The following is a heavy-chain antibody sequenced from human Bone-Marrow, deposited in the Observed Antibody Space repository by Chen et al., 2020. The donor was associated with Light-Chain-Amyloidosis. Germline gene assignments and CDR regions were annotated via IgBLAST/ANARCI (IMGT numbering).Heavy chain of an antibody. CDR1: GGSISIYY. Sequence: QVQLQESGPGLVKPSETLSLTCSVSGGSISIYYWCWIRQPPGKGLEWIGYIYSSGNSNYNPSLKSRVTISIDTSKNQFSLKLSSVTAADTAVYYCARRGDGYNFDYWGQGTLVTVSS. D-gene: IGHD5-12*01. CDR2: IYSSGNS. J-gene: IGHJ4*02. V-gene: IGHV4-59*08. CDR3: ARRGDGYNFDY.